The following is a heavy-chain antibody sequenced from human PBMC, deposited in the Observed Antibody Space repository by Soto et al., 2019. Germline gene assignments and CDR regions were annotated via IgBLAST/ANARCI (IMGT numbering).Heavy chain of an antibody. CDR2: TSNDGNKK. CDR3: AKDLTYYDFWSGYFAANWFDP. J-gene: IGHJ5*02. CDR1: GFSFSNYG. Sequence: PGGSLRLSCAASGFSFSNYGMHWVRQAPGKGLEWVALTSNDGNKKVYGESVKGRFTVSRDNSKNTLYLEINSLRGEDTAVYYCAKDLTYYDFWSGYFAANWFDPWGQGT. D-gene: IGHD3-3*01. V-gene: IGHV3-30*18.